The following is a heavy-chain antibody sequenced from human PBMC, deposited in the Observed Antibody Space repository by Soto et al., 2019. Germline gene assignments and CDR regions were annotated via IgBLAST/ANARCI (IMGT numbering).Heavy chain of an antibody. D-gene: IGHD3-3*01. CDR2: ISSSSSTI. J-gene: IGHJ6*02. CDR3: ARDAQYDFWSGSYYGMDV. Sequence: PGGSLRLSCAASGFTFSSYSMNWVRQAPGKGLEWVSYISSSSSTIYYADSVKGRFTISRDNAKNSLYLQMNSLRDEDTAVYYCARDAQYDFWSGSYYGMDVWGQGTTVTVSS. CDR1: GFTFSSYS. V-gene: IGHV3-48*02.